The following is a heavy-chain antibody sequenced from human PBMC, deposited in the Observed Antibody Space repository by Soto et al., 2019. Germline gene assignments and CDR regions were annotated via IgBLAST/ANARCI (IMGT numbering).Heavy chain of an antibody. D-gene: IGHD6-13*01. Sequence: GASVKVSCKASGYTFTSYGISWVRQAPGQGLEWMGWISAYNGNTNYAQKLQGRVTMTTDTSTSTAYMELRSLRSDDTAVYYCARGVRRDVAAAGSPYWGQGTLVTVST. CDR2: ISAYNGNT. CDR3: ARGVRRDVAAAGSPY. CDR1: GYTFTSYG. J-gene: IGHJ4*02. V-gene: IGHV1-18*01.